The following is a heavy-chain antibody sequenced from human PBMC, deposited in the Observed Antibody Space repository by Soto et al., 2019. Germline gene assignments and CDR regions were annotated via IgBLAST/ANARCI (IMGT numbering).Heavy chain of an antibody. CDR2: ISGSGGST. D-gene: IGHD5-12*01. J-gene: IGHJ6*02. CDR3: AKVSSDIVATTVGDGMDV. Sequence: GGSLRLSCAASGFTFSGYAMSWVRQAPGKGLEWVSAISGSGGSTYYADSVKGRFTISRDNPKNTLYLQMNSLRAEDTAVYYCAKVSSDIVATTVGDGMDVWGQGTTVTVSS. CDR1: GFTFSGYA. V-gene: IGHV3-23*01.